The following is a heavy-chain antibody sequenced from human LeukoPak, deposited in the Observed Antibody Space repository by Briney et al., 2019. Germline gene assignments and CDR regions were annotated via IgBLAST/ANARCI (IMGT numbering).Heavy chain of an antibody. CDR3: ASNYCSSTSCYTLESSFDYYYYGMDV. J-gene: IGHJ6*02. CDR1: GGTFSSYA. D-gene: IGHD2-2*02. Sequence: ASVKVSCKASGGTFSSYAFSWVRQAHGQGLEWMGGIIPNFGTANYAQKFQGRVTITADESTSTAYMELSSLRSEDTAVYYCASNYCSSTSCYTLESSFDYYYYGMDVWGQGTTFTVSS. CDR2: IIPNFGTA. V-gene: IGHV1-69*13.